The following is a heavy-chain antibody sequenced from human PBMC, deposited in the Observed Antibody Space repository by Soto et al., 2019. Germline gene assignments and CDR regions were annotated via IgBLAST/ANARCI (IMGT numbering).Heavy chain of an antibody. CDR2: ISYDGSNK. V-gene: IGHV3-30-3*01. CDR3: ARDRGCSSTSCLRPRWFDP. CDR1: GFTFSSYA. D-gene: IGHD2-2*01. Sequence: GGSLRLSCAASGFTFSSYAMHWVRQAPGKGLEWVAVISYDGSNKYYADSVKGRFTISRDNSKNTLYLQMNSLRAEDTAVYYCARDRGCSSTSCLRPRWFDPWGQGTLVTVSS. J-gene: IGHJ5*02.